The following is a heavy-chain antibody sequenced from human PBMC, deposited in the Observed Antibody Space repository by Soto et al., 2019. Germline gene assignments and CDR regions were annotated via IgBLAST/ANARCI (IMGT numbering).Heavy chain of an antibody. V-gene: IGHV4-39*01. CDR1: GGSISSSDYY. D-gene: IGHD5-18*01. CDR2: IYYSGSA. Sequence: SETLSLTCTVSGGSISSSDYYWGWIRQPPGKGLEWIGNIYYSGSASYNPSLKSRVTISVDTSKNQVSLKLSSVTAADTAVYYCARPHSYGKYYFDYWGQGTLVTVSS. CDR3: ARPHSYGKYYFDY. J-gene: IGHJ4*02.